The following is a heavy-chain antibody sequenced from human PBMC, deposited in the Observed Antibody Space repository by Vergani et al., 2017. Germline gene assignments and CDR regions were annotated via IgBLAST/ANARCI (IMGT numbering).Heavy chain of an antibody. CDR3: ARNTYYDFLSGAEDFQH. CDR2: MNPNSGNT. J-gene: IGHJ1*01. Sequence: QVQLVQSGAEVKKPGASVKVSCKASGYTFTSYDINWVRQATGQGLEWMGWMNPNSGNTVYAQKFQGRVNMTRNTAIRTAYMELSSLRSEDTAVYYCARNTYYDFLSGAEDFQHWGQGTLVTVSS. D-gene: IGHD3-3*01. V-gene: IGHV1-8*01. CDR1: GYTFTSYD.